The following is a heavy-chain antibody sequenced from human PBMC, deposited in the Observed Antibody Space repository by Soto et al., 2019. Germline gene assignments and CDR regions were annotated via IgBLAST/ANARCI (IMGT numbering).Heavy chain of an antibody. J-gene: IGHJ6*02. CDR2: IWYDGSNK. Sequence: QVQLVESGGGVVQPGRSLRLSCAASGFTFSSYGMHWVRQAPGKGLEWVAVIWYDGSNKYYADSVKGRFTISRDNSKNTLYLQMNSLRAEDTAVYYCARDGAAARPNIFTYYYGMDVWGQGTTVTVSS. CDR1: GFTFSSYG. D-gene: IGHD6-6*01. CDR3: ARDGAAARPNIFTYYYGMDV. V-gene: IGHV3-33*01.